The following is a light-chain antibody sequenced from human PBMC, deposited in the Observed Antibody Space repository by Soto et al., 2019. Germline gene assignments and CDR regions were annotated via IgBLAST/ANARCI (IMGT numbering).Light chain of an antibody. CDR2: EDN. CDR1: SGSIASNY. CDR3: QSYDSNNHVV. V-gene: IGLV6-57*04. Sequence: NFMLTQPHSVSESPGKTVTISCTRSSGSIASNYVQWYQQRPGSAPTTVIYEDNQRPSGVPDRFSGSIDSSSNSASLSISGLQTEDEADYYCQSYDSNNHVVFGGGTQLTVL. J-gene: IGLJ2*01.